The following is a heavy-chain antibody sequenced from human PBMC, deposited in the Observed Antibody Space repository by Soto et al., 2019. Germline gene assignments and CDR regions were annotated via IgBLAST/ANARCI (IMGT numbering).Heavy chain of an antibody. Sequence: QVQLVESGGGVVQPGRSLRLSCAASGFTFSNYATHWVRQAPGKGPEWVAVTSYDGGNKYYADSVKGRFTISRDNSKNTVYLQMISLRPEDTAVYYCAKDGHYYDSNGYSWIDYWGQGTLVTVSS. CDR1: GFTFSNYA. D-gene: IGHD3-22*01. CDR2: TSYDGGNK. CDR3: AKDGHYYDSNGYSWIDY. V-gene: IGHV3-30*18. J-gene: IGHJ4*02.